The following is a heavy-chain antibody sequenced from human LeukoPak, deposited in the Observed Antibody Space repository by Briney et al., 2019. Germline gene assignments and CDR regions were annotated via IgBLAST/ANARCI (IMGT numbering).Heavy chain of an antibody. CDR1: GFTFSSYA. CDR2: ISYDGSNK. Sequence: PGRSLRLSCAASGFTFSSYAMHWVRQAPGKGLEWVAVISYDGSNKYYADSVKGRFTISRDNSKNTLYLQMNSLRAEDTAVYYCARAGRGHSGYDQYYYYYYGMDVWGQGTTVTVSS. J-gene: IGHJ6*02. CDR3: ARAGRGHSGYDQYYYYYYGMDV. D-gene: IGHD5-12*01. V-gene: IGHV3-30*04.